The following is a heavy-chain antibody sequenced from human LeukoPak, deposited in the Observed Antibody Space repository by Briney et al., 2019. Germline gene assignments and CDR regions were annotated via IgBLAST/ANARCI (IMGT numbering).Heavy chain of an antibody. J-gene: IGHJ6*03. Sequence: SDTLSLTCAVYGGSFSCYYWSWIRQPPGKGLEWIGEINHSGSTNYNPSLKSRVTISVDTSKNQFSLKLSSVTAADTAVYYCARVEGYYYYYYMDVWGKGTTVTVSS. CDR3: ARVEGYYYYYYMDV. V-gene: IGHV4-34*01. CDR1: GGSFSCYY. CDR2: INHSGST. D-gene: IGHD3-3*01.